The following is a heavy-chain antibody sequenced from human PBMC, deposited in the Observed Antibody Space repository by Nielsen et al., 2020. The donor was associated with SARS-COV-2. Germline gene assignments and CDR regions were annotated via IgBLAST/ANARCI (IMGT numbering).Heavy chain of an antibody. Sequence: ASVKVSCKASGHTFTSYAMHWVRQAPGQRLEWMGWINAGNGNTKYSQKFQGRVTITRDTSASTAYMELSSLRSEDTAVYYCARHCSGGSCYCYWGQGTLVTVSS. CDR3: ARHCSGGSCYCY. CDR2: INAGNGNT. D-gene: IGHD2-15*01. CDR1: GHTFTSYA. J-gene: IGHJ4*02. V-gene: IGHV1-3*01.